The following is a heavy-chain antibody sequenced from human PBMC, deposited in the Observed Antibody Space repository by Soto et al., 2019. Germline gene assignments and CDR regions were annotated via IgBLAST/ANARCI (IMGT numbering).Heavy chain of an antibody. Sequence: GGSLRLSCAASGFTFSNAWMSWVRQAPGKGLEWVGRTKSKTDGGTTDYAAPVKGRFTISRDNSKNTLHLQMNSLKTEDTAVYYCTTRSGYSYGLYYYYYGMDVWGQGTTVTVSS. CDR2: TKSKTDGGTT. CDR1: GFTFSNAW. CDR3: TTRSGYSYGLYYYYYGMDV. V-gene: IGHV3-15*01. D-gene: IGHD5-18*01. J-gene: IGHJ6*02.